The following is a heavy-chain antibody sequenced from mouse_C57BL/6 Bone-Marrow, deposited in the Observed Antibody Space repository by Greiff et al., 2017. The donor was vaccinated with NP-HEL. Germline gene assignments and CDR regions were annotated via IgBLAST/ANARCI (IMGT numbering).Heavy chain of an antibody. CDR2: IDPSDSYT. V-gene: IGHV1-69*01. D-gene: IGHD2-12*01. CDR1: GYTFTSYW. J-gene: IGHJ1*03. Sequence: QVQLQQSGAELVMPGASVKLSCKASGYTFTSYWMHWVKQRPGQGLEWIGEIDPSDSYTNYNQKFKGKSTLTVDKSSSTAYMQLSSLTSEDSAVYYYAREGGSYYWYFDVWGTGTTVTVSS. CDR3: AREGGSYYWYFDV.